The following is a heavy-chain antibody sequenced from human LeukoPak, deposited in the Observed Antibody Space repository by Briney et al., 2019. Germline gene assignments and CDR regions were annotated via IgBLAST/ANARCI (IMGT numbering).Heavy chain of an antibody. CDR3: ARAPKWWRDNWFDP. Sequence: SQTLSLTCAISGDSVSSNSAAWNWIRQSPSRGLEWLGRTYYRSKWYNDYAVYVKSRITINPDTSKNQFSLQLNSVTPEDTAVYYCARAPKWWRDNWFDPWGQGTLVTVSS. J-gene: IGHJ5*02. V-gene: IGHV6-1*01. D-gene: IGHD2-15*01. CDR1: GDSVSSNSAA. CDR2: TYYRSKWYN.